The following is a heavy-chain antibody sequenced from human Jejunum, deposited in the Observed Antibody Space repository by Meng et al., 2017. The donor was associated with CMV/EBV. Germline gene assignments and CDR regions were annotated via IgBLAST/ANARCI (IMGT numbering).Heavy chain of an antibody. Sequence: LRRSCTTSGCTLSGYYLSWIRQAPGKGLEWLSYITGHGDNIQYADSVKGRFTISRDNANNALYLQMNTLRAEDTAIYYCARANFGFDNWGRGALVTVSS. CDR2: ITGHGDNI. D-gene: IGHD3-10*01. V-gene: IGHV3-11*01. J-gene: IGHJ4*02. CDR3: ARANFGFDN. CDR1: GCTLSGYY.